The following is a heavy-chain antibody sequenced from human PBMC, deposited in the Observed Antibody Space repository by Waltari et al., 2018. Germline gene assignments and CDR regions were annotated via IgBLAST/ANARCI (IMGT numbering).Heavy chain of an antibody. J-gene: IGHJ6*02. D-gene: IGHD3-16*02. CDR2: IYHSGST. Sequence: QVQLQESGPGLVKPSETLSLTCAVSGYSISSGYYWGWIRQPPGKGLEWIGSIYHSGSTYYNPSLKSRVTISVDTSKNQFSLKLSSVTAADTAVYYCARSYLNYYYYYGMDVWGLGTTVTVSS. CDR1: GYSISSGYY. V-gene: IGHV4-38-2*01. CDR3: ARSYLNYYYYYGMDV.